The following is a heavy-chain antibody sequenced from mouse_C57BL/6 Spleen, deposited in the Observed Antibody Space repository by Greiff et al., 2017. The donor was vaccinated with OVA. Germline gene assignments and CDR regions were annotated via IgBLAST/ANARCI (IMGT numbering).Heavy chain of an antibody. CDR2: IDPNSGGT. CDR3: AGEGLTTVVPYFDV. D-gene: IGHD1-1*01. Sequence: QVQLQQPGAELVKPGASVKLSCKASGYTFTSYWMHWVKQRPGRGLEWIGRIDPNSGGTKYNEKFKSKATLTVDKSSSTAYMQLSSLTSEDAAVYYCAGEGLTTVVPYFDVWGTGTTVTVSS. J-gene: IGHJ1*03. V-gene: IGHV1-72*01. CDR1: GYTFTSYW.